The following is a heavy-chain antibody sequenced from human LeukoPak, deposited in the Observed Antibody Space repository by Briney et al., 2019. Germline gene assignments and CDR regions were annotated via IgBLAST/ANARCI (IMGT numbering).Heavy chain of an antibody. V-gene: IGHV4-59*01. Sequence: SETLSLTCTVSGGSISSYYWSWIRQPPGKGLERIGYIYYSGSTNYNPSLKSRVTISVDTSKNQFSLKLSSVTAADTAVYYCARASRDGYNHYALAFDIWGQGTMVTVSS. D-gene: IGHD5-24*01. CDR3: ARASRDGYNHYALAFDI. J-gene: IGHJ3*02. CDR1: GGSISSYY. CDR2: IYYSGST.